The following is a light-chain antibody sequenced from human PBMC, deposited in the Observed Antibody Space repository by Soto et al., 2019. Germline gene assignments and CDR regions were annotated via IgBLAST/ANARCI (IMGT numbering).Light chain of an antibody. V-gene: IGKV3-20*01. CDR2: GAS. CDR3: QQHGSSPWT. J-gene: IGKJ1*01. Sequence: EIVLTQSPGTLSLSPGERATLSCRARQSFSSSYLAWYQQRPGQAPRLLIYGASIRATGIPDRFSGSGSGTDFTLTISRLEPEDFAVYFCQQHGSSPWTFGQGTKVDIK. CDR1: QSFSSSY.